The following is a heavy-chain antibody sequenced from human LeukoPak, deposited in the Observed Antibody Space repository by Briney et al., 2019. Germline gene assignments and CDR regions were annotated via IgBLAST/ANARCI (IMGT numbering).Heavy chain of an antibody. CDR1: GFTFDDYA. CDR2: ISWNSGSI. J-gene: IGHJ4*02. Sequence: GRSLRLSCAASGFTFDDYAMHWVRQAPGKGLEWVSGISWNSGSIGYADSVKGRFTISRDNAKNSPYLQMNSLRAGDTALYYCAKDHGYSYGPFDYWGQGTLVTVSS. CDR3: AKDHGYSYGPFDY. V-gene: IGHV3-9*01. D-gene: IGHD5-18*01.